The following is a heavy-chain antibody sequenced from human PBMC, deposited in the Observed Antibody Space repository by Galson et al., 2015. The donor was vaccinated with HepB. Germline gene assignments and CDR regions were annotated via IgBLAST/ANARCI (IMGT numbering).Heavy chain of an antibody. V-gene: IGHV3-23*01. J-gene: IGHJ4*02. CDR3: AGTTWRDKDWPIFDS. CDR2: LTGSSDIT. Sequence: LRLSCAASGFTFSRNAMSWVRQAPGKGLEWVSSLTGSSDITNIADSAKGRFSISRDNSKNTLYLQMNSLRVEDTAFYYCAGTTWRDKDWPIFDSWGQGTLVTVSS. D-gene: IGHD3/OR15-3a*01. CDR1: GFTFSRNA.